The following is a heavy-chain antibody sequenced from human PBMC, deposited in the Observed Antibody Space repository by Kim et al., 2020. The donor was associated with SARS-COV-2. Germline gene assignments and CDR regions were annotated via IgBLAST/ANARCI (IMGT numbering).Heavy chain of an antibody. J-gene: IGHJ3*01. CDR3: ARDAPNHVVDTTHAFDV. CDR1: GDSINRGSYY. V-gene: IGHV4-61*02. Sequence: SETLSLTCSVSGDSINRGSYYWNWFRQPAGRGLECIGLIYTAGSTEYNPPLTSRVTISLERSKNKFSLSLTSVTAADSAAYFCARDAPNHVVDTTHAFDVWGRGT. D-gene: IGHD4-17*01. CDR2: IYTAGST.